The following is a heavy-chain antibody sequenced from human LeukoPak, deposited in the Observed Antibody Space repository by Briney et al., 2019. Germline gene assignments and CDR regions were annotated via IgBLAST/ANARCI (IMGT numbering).Heavy chain of an antibody. CDR1: GFTFSDYW. J-gene: IGHJ4*02. CDR2: INSDGSRT. D-gene: IGHD5-18*01. V-gene: IGHV3-74*01. CDR3: ARVITGSTYGQFDY. Sequence: GGSLRLSCTASGFTFSDYWMHWVRQAPGKGLVWVSRINSDGSRTNYADCVKGRFTISRDNAKNTVFPQMNSLRAEDAAVYYCARVITGSTYGQFDYWCQGALATVSS.